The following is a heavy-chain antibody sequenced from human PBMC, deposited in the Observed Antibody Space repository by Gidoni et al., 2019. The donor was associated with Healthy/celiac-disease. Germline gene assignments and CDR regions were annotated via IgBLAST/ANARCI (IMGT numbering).Heavy chain of an antibody. Sequence: EVQLVESGGGLVQPGRSVRLSCAPSGFPFSAYAIHWGRQAPGKGLEWVSGISWNSGSIGDADSVKGRFTISRDNAKNSLYLQMNSLRAEDTALYYCAKVTRVYYYYYGMDVWGQGTTVTVSS. J-gene: IGHJ6*02. CDR1: GFPFSAYA. V-gene: IGHV3-9*01. CDR3: AKVTRVYYYYYGMDV. D-gene: IGHD2-2*01. CDR2: ISWNSGSI.